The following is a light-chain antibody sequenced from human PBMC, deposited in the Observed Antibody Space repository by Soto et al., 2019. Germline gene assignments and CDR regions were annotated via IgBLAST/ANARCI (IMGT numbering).Light chain of an antibody. V-gene: IGKV1-33*01. CDR2: DAS. CDR3: QQFRGLPFT. J-gene: IGKJ2*01. Sequence: DIQMTQSPSSLSASVGDRVTITCQASQDIANHLNWYQQKPGKAPKLLIYDASSLERGVPSRFRGTGSVTDFTFTITSLQPEDIATYYCQQFRGLPFTFGQGTKLEI. CDR1: QDIANH.